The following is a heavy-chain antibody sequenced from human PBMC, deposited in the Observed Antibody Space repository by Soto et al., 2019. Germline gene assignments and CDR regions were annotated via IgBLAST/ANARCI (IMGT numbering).Heavy chain of an antibody. CDR1: GFTFSSYA. CDR3: AKEGGTLARGGYYYYYMDV. V-gene: IGHV3-23*01. D-gene: IGHD3-16*01. CDR2: ISGSGGST. Sequence: WGSLRLSCAASGFTFSSYAMSWVRQAPGKGLEWVSAISGSGGSTYYADSVKGRFTISRDNSKNTLYLQMNSLRAEDTAVYYCAKEGGTLARGGYYYYYMDVWGKGTTVTVSS. J-gene: IGHJ6*03.